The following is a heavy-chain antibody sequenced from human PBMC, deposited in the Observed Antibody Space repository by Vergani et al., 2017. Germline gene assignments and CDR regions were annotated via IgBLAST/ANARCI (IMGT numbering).Heavy chain of an antibody. CDR1: GGTFSSYA. J-gene: IGHJ4*02. CDR3: ASHRGGEATTTGYFDY. V-gene: IGHV1-69*01. D-gene: IGHD4-11*01. CDR2: IIPIFGTA. Sequence: QVQLVQSGAEVKKPGSSVKVSCKASGGTFSSYAISWVRQAPGQGLEWMGGIIPIFGTANYAQKFQGRVTITADESTSTAYLELSSLRSEDTAVYYCASHRGGEATTTGYFDYWGQGTLVTVSS.